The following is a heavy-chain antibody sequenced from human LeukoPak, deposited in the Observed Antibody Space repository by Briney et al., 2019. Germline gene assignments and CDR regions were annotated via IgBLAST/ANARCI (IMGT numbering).Heavy chain of an antibody. V-gene: IGHV1-18*01. CDR1: GCTFTSYV. D-gene: IGHD2-8*01. J-gene: IGHJ5*02. CDR2: ISAYNGNT. Sequence: ASVKVSCKASGCTFTSYVISWVRQAPGQGLERMGWISAYNGNTNYAQKLQGRVTMTTDTSTSTAYMELRSLRSDDAAVYYCARVYSNGRWFDPWGQGTLVTVSS. CDR3: ARVYSNGRWFDP.